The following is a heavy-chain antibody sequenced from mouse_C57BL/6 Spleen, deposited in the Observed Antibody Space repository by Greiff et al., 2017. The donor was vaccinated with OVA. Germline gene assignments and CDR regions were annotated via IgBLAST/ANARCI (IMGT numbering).Heavy chain of an antibody. J-gene: IGHJ4*01. D-gene: IGHD1-1*01. CDR3: ARNEIYYYGSSYGGAMDY. Sequence: QVQLKESGPGLVQPSQSLSITCTVSGFSLTSYGVHWVRQSPGKGLEWLGVIWSGGSTDYNAAFISRLSISKDNSKSQVFFKMNSLQADDTAIYYCARNEIYYYGSSYGGAMDYWGQGTSVTVSS. V-gene: IGHV2-2*01. CDR1: GFSLTSYG. CDR2: IWSGGST.